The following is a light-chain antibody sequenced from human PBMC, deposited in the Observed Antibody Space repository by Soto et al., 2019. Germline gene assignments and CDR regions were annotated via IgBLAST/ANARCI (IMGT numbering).Light chain of an antibody. CDR2: KVT. Sequence: QSVLTQPPSASGSPGQSVTISCTGTSSDVGAYNYVSWYQQQPGTAPNLMFYKVTQPPSVVPGLFSGSKSAYTSSLTVSGLHAEDEADYYGTSYADRISVLFGGGTKLTVL. V-gene: IGLV2-8*01. J-gene: IGLJ3*02. CDR1: SSDVGAYNY. CDR3: TSYADRISVL.